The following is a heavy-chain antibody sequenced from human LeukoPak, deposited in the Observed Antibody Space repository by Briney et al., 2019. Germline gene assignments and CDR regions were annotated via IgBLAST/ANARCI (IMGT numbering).Heavy chain of an antibody. Sequence: SETLSLTCTVSGVSISSYYWSWIRQPPGKGLEWIGYIYYSGSTNYNPSLKSRVTISVDTSKNQFSLKLSSVTAADTAVYYCARWDSSPYYFDYWGQGTLVTVPS. D-gene: IGHD3-22*01. J-gene: IGHJ4*02. CDR1: GVSISSYY. CDR3: ARWDSSPYYFDY. V-gene: IGHV4-59*01. CDR2: IYYSGST.